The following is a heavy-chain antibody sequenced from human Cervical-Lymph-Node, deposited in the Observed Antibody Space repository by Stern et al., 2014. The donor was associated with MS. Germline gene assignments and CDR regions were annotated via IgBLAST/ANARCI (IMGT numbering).Heavy chain of an antibody. CDR3: AHQWELHLRYFNY. V-gene: IGHV3-23*02. J-gene: IGHJ4*02. D-gene: IGHD1-26*01. Sequence: EVQLVESGGGLVQPGGSLRLSCVASGFTFSRHAMSWVRQAPGQGLEWVSGIIDSGDGPYYSESVKGRFTISGDNSQNTRKRTLDSLRADDTAVYYCAHQWELHLRYFNYWGQGTLVAVSS. CDR2: IIDSGDGP. CDR1: GFTFSRHA.